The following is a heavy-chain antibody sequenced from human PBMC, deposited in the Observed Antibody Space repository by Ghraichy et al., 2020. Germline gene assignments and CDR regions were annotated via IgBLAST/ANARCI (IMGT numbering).Heavy chain of an antibody. Sequence: SQTLSLTCAVYDGSFSGYYWTWIRQPPGKGLEWVGEINHSGSTNYNPSLKSRVTISLDTSKNQFSLKLSSVTAADTAVYYCARGWILTGYYNFPPYFDYWGQGNLVTVSS. CDR2: INHSGST. CDR3: ARGWILTGYYNFPPYFDY. D-gene: IGHD3-9*01. CDR1: DGSFSGYY. J-gene: IGHJ4*02. V-gene: IGHV4-34*01.